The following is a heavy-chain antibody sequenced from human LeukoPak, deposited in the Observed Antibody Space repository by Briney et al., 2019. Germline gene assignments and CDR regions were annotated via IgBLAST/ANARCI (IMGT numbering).Heavy chain of an antibody. CDR3: ARDMGIAVAGAFDI. Sequence: PGGSLRLSCAASGFTFSSYSMNWVRQAPGKGLEWVSSISSSSYIYYADSVKGRFTISRDNAKNSLYLQMNSLRAEDTAVYYCARDMGIAVAGAFDIWGQGTMVTVSS. D-gene: IGHD6-19*01. V-gene: IGHV3-21*01. CDR1: GFTFSSYS. J-gene: IGHJ3*02. CDR2: ISSSSYI.